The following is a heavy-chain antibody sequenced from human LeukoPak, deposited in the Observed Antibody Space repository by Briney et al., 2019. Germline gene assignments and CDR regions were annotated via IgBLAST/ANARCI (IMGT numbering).Heavy chain of an antibody. D-gene: IGHD2-2*01. J-gene: IGHJ4*02. Sequence: SVKVSCKASGGTFRSYAISWVRQAPGQGLEWMGGIIPIFGTANYAQKFQGRVTITADESTSTAYMELSSLRSEDTAVYYCARDRWDYCSSTSCYGGSLDYWGQGTLVTVSS. V-gene: IGHV1-69*13. CDR3: ARDRWDYCSSTSCYGGSLDY. CDR1: GGTFRSYA. CDR2: IIPIFGTA.